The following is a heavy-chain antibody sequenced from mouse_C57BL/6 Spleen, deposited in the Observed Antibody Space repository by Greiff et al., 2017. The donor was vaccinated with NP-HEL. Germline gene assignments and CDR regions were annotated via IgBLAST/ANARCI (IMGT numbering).Heavy chain of an antibody. D-gene: IGHD1-1*01. Sequence: VQLKESGAELVKPGASVKLSCTASGFNIKDYYMHWVKQRTEQGLEWIGRIDPEDGETKYAPKFQGKATITADTSSNTAYLQLISLTSEDTAGYYCAMITTEYYFDYWGQGTTLTVSS. V-gene: IGHV14-2*01. J-gene: IGHJ2*01. CDR1: GFNIKDYY. CDR3: AMITTEYYFDY. CDR2: IDPEDGET.